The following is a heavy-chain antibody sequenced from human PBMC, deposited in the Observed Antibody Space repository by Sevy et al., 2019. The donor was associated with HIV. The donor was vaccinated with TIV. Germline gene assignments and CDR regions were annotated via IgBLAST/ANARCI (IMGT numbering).Heavy chain of an antibody. CDR3: AKAPAYYFHTSGYRYFDS. CDR2: ISGSGAST. CDR1: GFIFSSYA. V-gene: IGHV3-23*01. J-gene: IGHJ4*02. D-gene: IGHD3-22*01. Sequence: GGSLRLSCAASGFIFSSYAMVWVRQAPGMGLEWVSGISGSGASTFYADSVKGRFTISRDNSKNTLYLQMNSLRAGETAVFYCAKAPAYYFHTSGYRYFDSWGQGTLVTVSS.